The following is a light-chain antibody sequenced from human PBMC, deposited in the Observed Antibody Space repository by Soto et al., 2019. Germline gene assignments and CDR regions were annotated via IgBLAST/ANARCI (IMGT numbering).Light chain of an antibody. V-gene: IGLV2-14*03. J-gene: IGLJ2*01. CDR1: SSDVGGYNY. Sequence: QSALTQPTSVSGSPGQSITISCTGTSSDVGGYNYVSWYQQHPGKAPKFMIYDVSNRPSGVSNRFSSCKSGNTAFLTTSGLQDGDESDYYCSSYTNRNTWIFCGGNKLTVL. CDR3: SSYTNRNTWI. CDR2: DVS.